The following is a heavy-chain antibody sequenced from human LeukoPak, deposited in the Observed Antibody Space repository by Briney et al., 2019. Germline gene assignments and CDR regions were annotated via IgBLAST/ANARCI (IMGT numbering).Heavy chain of an antibody. CDR2: ISGSGGST. V-gene: IGHV3-23*01. J-gene: IGHJ4*02. CDR3: AKGAVVVPAASYFDY. CDR1: GFTFSSSY. Sequence: PGGSLRLSCAASGFTFSSSYMSWFRQAPGKGLEWVSAISGSGGSTYYADSVKGRFTISRDNSKNTLYLQMNSLRAEDTAVYYCAKGAVVVPAASYFDYWGQGTLVTVSS. D-gene: IGHD2-2*01.